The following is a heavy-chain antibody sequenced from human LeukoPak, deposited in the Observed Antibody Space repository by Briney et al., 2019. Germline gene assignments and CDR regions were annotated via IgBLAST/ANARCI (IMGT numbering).Heavy chain of an antibody. Sequence: PGGSLRLSCAASGFTVSSNYMSWVRQAPGKGLEWVSSIYIGGSTYYADSVKGRFTISRDNPNNTLYLQMHSLRAEDTAVYCCAREISRFGIWGQGTLVTVSS. D-gene: IGHD3-16*01. CDR2: IYIGGST. CDR3: AREISRFGI. J-gene: IGHJ4*02. V-gene: IGHV3-66*01. CDR1: GFTVSSNY.